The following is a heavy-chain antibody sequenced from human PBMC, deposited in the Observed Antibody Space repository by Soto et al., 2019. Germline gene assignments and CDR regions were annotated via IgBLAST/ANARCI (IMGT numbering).Heavy chain of an antibody. J-gene: IGHJ4*02. Sequence: RRLSCAASGFTFSNAWMSWVRQAPGKGLEWVGRIKSKTDGGTTDYAAPVKGRFTISRDDSKNTLYLQMNSLKTEDTAVYYCTTDSWRGYGEGVRYWGQGTLVTVSS. CDR1: GFTFSNAW. CDR3: TTDSWRGYGEGVRY. CDR2: IKSKTDGGTT. D-gene: IGHD4-17*01. V-gene: IGHV3-15*01.